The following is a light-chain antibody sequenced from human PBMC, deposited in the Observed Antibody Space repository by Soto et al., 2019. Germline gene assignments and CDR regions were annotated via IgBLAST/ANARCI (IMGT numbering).Light chain of an antibody. J-gene: IGKJ1*01. CDR1: QYIGSA. Sequence: VLTQSPATLSVSPGDRATLSCRASQYIGSAVAWYHQRSGQAPRLLIFDASIRVPTTPARFSGSVPGTEFTHTIRSLESEDFAVYFCQQYCDRPRTFGQGTKVDIK. CDR2: DAS. CDR3: QQYCDRPRT. V-gene: IGKV3-15*01.